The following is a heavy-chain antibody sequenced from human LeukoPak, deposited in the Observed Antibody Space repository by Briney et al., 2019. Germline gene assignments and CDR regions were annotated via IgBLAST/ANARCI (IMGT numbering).Heavy chain of an antibody. CDR1: GGSISSSSYH. V-gene: IGHV4-39*06. J-gene: IGHJ5*02. CDR2: IYYSGRT. CDR3: ARGGDSSGPKRGWFDP. Sequence: SETLSLTCAVSGGSISSSSYHWGWIRQPPGKGLECIGTIYYSGRTYYNPSLNSRVTISLDTSKNQFPLKLTSVTAADTAVYYCARGGDSSGPKRGWFDPWGQGTLVTVSS. D-gene: IGHD3-22*01.